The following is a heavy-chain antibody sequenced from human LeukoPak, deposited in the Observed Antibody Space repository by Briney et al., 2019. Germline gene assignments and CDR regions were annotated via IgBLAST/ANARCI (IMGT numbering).Heavy chain of an antibody. D-gene: IGHD3-9*01. CDR1: GGSISSNSYN. J-gene: IGHJ5*02. CDR3: ARVLTGSRFDP. V-gene: IGHV4-39*02. CDR2: ISDSGST. Sequence: SETLSLTCTVSGGSISSNSYNWGWIRQPPGKDLGWIGSISDSGSTHYNPSLKSRVTLSIDTSKTHFSLKLSSVTAADTAVYYCARVLTGSRFDPWGQGTLVTVSS.